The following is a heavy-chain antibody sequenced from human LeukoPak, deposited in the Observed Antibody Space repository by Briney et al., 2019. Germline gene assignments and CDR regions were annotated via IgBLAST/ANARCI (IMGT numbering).Heavy chain of an antibody. CDR2: IYYDGST. J-gene: IGHJ6*02. Sequence: GGSLRLSCAASGFTFSSYGMHWVRQTPGKGLEWVSIIYYDGSTYYADSVKGRFTISRDNSKNTMYLQMNSLRAEDTAVYYCARPLRINCGMDVWGQGTTVTVSS. CDR1: GFTFSSYG. V-gene: IGHV3-53*01. CDR3: ARPLRINCGMDV. D-gene: IGHD3-3*01.